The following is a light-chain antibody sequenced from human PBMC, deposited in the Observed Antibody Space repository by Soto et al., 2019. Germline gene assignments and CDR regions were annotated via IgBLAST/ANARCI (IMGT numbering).Light chain of an antibody. J-gene: IGLJ1*01. Sequence: QPVLTQPASVSGSPGQSITISCTGTSGDIGSYNRVSWYQQHPGKAPKLIIYEVTDRPSGVSNRFSGSKSGNTASLTISGLQAEDEAEYYCSSYTNINTRACVFGTGTKVTVL. CDR3: SSYTNINTRACV. V-gene: IGLV2-14*01. CDR2: EVT. CDR1: SGDIGSYNR.